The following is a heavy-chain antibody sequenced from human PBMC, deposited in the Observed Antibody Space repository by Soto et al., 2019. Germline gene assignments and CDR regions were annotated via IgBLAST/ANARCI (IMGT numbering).Heavy chain of an antibody. D-gene: IGHD4-17*01. Sequence: GGSLRLSCAASGFTVSSNYMSWVRQAPGKGLEWVSVIYSGGSTYYADSVKGRFTISRDNSKNTLYLQMNSLRAEDTAVYYCARDDYGDHAFDIWGQGTMVTVSS. CDR2: IYSGGST. J-gene: IGHJ3*02. CDR3: ARDDYGDHAFDI. CDR1: GFTVSSNY. V-gene: IGHV3-66*01.